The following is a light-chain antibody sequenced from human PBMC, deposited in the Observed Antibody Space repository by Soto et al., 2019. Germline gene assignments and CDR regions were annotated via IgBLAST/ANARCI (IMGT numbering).Light chain of an antibody. CDR1: QSVSSSY. CDR3: HQYNNWPRT. V-gene: IGKV3D-15*01. J-gene: IGKJ4*01. CDR2: GAS. Sequence: EIVLTQSPATLSLSPGERATLSCRASQSVSSSYLAWYQQKPGQAPRLLIFGASSRATGVPARFSGSGSGTEFTLTISSLQSEDFAVYYCHQYNNWPRTFGGGTKVDI.